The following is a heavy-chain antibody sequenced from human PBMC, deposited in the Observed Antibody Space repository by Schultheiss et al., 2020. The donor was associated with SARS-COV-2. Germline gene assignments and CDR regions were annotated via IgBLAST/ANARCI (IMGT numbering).Heavy chain of an antibody. Sequence: SETLSLTCTVSGGSISSSSYYWGWIRQPPGKGLEWIGSIYYSGSTYYNPSLKSRVTISVDTSKNQFSLKLSSVTAADTAVYYCARHAGEGDYYGSGSWDWFDPWGQGTLVTVSS. V-gene: IGHV4-39*01. J-gene: IGHJ5*02. CDR3: ARHAGEGDYYGSGSWDWFDP. CDR2: IYYSGST. D-gene: IGHD3-10*01. CDR1: GGSISSSSYY.